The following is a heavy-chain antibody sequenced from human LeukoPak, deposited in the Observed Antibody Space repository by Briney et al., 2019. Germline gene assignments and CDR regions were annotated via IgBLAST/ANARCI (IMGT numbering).Heavy chain of an antibody. CDR3: ARVGYGDYSAFDI. V-gene: IGHV4-59*01. D-gene: IGHD4-17*01. Sequence: SETLSLTCTVSGGTISNYYWGCIRQPPGKGLEWIGYIYYSGSTNYNPSLKSRVTISVDTSKNQFSLKLSSVTAADTAVYYCARVGYGDYSAFDIWGQGTMVTVSS. J-gene: IGHJ3*02. CDR1: GGTISNYY. CDR2: IYYSGST.